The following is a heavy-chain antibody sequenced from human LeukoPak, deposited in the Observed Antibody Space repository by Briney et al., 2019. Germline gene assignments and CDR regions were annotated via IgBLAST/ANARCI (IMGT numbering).Heavy chain of an antibody. CDR3: AKGHYYGSGSLDY. CDR2: IGGRDGST. V-gene: IGHV3-23*01. D-gene: IGHD3-10*01. J-gene: IGHJ4*02. CDR1: GFTFSSYG. Sequence: GGSLRLSCAASGFTFSSYGMSWVRQAPGKGLEWVSAIGGRDGSTYYADSVKGRFTISRDNSKNTLYVQMNSLRAEDTAVYYCAKGHYYGSGSLDYWGQGTLVAVSS.